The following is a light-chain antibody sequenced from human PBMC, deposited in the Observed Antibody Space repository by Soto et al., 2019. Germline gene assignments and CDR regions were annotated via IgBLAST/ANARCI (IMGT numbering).Light chain of an antibody. CDR2: AAS. CDR1: QAIDTY. Sequence: DIQLTQSPSFLSASVGDRVTITCRASQAIDTYLAWYQQKPGKAPKLLIYAASLLQSGVPSRFSGSGSGTELTLTINSLQPEDFASYYCQQLNSFPFILGQGTRLEIK. V-gene: IGKV1-9*01. CDR3: QQLNSFPFI. J-gene: IGKJ5*01.